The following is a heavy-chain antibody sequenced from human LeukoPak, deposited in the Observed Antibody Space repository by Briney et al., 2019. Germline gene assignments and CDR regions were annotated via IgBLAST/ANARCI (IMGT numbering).Heavy chain of an antibody. J-gene: IGHJ4*02. CDR3: ARVGWSSEGY. CDR1: GYTFTNYI. Sequence: ASVKVSCKASGYTFTNYIISWVRQAPGQGLDWMGRINPNSGGTNYAQKFQGRVTTTRDTSMRTACMELSKLRSDYSAGYYCARVGWSSEGYWGQGTLVTVAS. CDR2: INPNSGGT. D-gene: IGHD6-19*01. V-gene: IGHV1-2*06.